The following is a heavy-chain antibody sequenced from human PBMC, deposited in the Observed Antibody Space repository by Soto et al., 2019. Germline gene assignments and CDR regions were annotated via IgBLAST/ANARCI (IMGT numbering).Heavy chain of an antibody. CDR3: AQSGSGYARYPNWFDP. V-gene: IGHV2-5*02. J-gene: IGHJ5*02. Sequence: QITLKESGPTLVKPTQTLTLTCTFSGFSLSTSGVGGGWIRQPPGKALEWLALIYWDDDKRYSPSLKSRLTITKDTAKNQVVLTMTTMDPVDTATYYCAQSGSGYARYPNWFDPWGQGTLVTVSS. D-gene: IGHD5-12*01. CDR2: IYWDDDK. CDR1: GFSLSTSGVG.